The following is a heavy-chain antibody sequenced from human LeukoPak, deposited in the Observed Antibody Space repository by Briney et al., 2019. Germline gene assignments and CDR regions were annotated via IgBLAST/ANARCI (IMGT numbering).Heavy chain of an antibody. Sequence: SETLSLTCTVSGGSISSGSYYWSWIRQPAGKGLEWIGRIYTSGSTNYNPSLKSRVTISVDTSKNQFSLKVSSVTAADTAVYYCARGDTAMVGLYFDYWGQGTLVTVSS. D-gene: IGHD5-18*01. CDR3: ARGDTAMVGLYFDY. CDR2: IYTSGST. CDR1: GGSISSGSYY. J-gene: IGHJ4*02. V-gene: IGHV4-61*02.